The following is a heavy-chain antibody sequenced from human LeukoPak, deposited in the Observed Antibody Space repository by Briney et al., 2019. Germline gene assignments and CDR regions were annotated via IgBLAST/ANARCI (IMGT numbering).Heavy chain of an antibody. J-gene: IGHJ3*02. Sequence: SVKVSCKASGGTFSSYAISWVRQAPGQGLEWMGGIIPIFGTANYAQKFQGRVTITTDESTSTAYMELSSLRSEDTAVYYCASSGSYHDAFDIWGQGTVVTVSS. CDR3: ASSGSYHDAFDI. CDR2: IIPIFGTA. D-gene: IGHD1-26*01. V-gene: IGHV1-69*05. CDR1: GGTFSSYA.